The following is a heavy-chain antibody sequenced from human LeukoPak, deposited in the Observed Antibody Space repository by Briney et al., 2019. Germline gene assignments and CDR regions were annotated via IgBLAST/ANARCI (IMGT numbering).Heavy chain of an antibody. CDR3: ARENLSDGRGYYFDY. CDR1: GGSISSSPYF. J-gene: IGHJ4*02. D-gene: IGHD1-26*01. V-gene: IGHV4-30-2*06. CDR2: IYHSGST. Sequence: KSSQTLSLTCSVSGGSISSSPYFWSWIRQSPGQGLEWIGYIYHSGSTYYNPSLKSRVTISVDRSKNQFSLKLSSVTAADTAVYYCARENLSDGRGYYFDYWGQGTLVTVSS.